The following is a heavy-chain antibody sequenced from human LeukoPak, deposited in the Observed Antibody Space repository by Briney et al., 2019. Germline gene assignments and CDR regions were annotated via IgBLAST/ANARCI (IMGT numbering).Heavy chain of an antibody. J-gene: IGHJ4*02. Sequence: PSETLSLTCAVYGGSFSGYYWSWIRQPPGKGLEWIGEINHSGSTNYNPSLKSRVTISVDTSKNQFSLKLSSVTAADTAVYYCARLTYSSGEARFGYWGQGTLVTVSS. D-gene: IGHD6-19*01. V-gene: IGHV4-34*01. CDR1: GGSFSGYY. CDR2: INHSGST. CDR3: ARLTYSSGEARFGY.